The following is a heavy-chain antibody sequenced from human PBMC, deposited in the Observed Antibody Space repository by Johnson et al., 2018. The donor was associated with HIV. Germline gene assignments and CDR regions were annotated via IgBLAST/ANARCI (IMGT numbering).Heavy chain of an antibody. CDR3: ARPRIEVLPAGAFDL. Sequence: QVQLVESGGGVVQPGRSLRLSCAASRFTFSSYALHWVRQAPGKGLEWVALISSDGYNKYYADSVKGRFTISRDNSKSTLSLQMNTLRAEDTAIYYCARPRIEVLPAGAFDLWGPGTMVTVSP. V-gene: IGHV3-30*04. CDR1: RFTFSSYA. D-gene: IGHD2-2*01. CDR2: ISSDGYNK. J-gene: IGHJ3*01.